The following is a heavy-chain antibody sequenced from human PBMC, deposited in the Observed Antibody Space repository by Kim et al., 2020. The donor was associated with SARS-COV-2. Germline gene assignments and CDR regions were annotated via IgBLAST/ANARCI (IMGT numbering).Heavy chain of an antibody. V-gene: IGHV4-39*01. Sequence: TYYNPSIKSRVTISVDTHKNQFSLKLSSVTAADTAVYYCARLEGGYYFDYWGQGTLVTVSS. CDR3: ARLEGGYYFDY. CDR2: T. J-gene: IGHJ4*02.